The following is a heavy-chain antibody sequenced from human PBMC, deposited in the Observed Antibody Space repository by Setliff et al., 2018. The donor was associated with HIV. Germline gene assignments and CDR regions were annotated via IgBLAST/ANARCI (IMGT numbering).Heavy chain of an antibody. CDR2: SYYSGST. CDR3: ARESQQYYDILTGFNYYHGMDV. CDR1: GGSISGYY. D-gene: IGHD3-9*01. J-gene: IGHJ6*02. Sequence: PSETLSLTCNVSGGSISGYYWSWVRQPPGKGLEWIGYSYYSGSTNYNPSLRSRVTISVDTSKNQVSLRLTSVTSADTALYYCARESQQYYDILTGFNYYHGMDVWGRGITVTVSS. V-gene: IGHV4-59*01.